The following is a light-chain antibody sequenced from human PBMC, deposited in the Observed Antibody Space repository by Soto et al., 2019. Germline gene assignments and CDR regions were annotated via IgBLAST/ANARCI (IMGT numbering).Light chain of an antibody. V-gene: IGKV1-39*01. CDR1: QSISTW. CDR2: AAS. J-gene: IGKJ1*01. Sequence: DIQMTQSPSTLSASVGDRVTITCRASQSISTWLAWYQQKPGKAPKLLIYAASSLQSGVPSRFSGSGSGTDFTLTISSLQPEDFATYYCQQSSTSLPTWTFGQGTKVEIK. CDR3: QQSSTSLPTWT.